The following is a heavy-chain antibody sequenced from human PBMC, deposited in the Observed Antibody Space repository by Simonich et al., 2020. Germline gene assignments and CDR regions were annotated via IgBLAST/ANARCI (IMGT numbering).Heavy chain of an antibody. CDR3: ARVGYSNYYYYGMDV. V-gene: IGHV4-38-2*01. J-gene: IGHJ6*02. CDR2: IYHSGST. D-gene: IGHD6-13*01. Sequence: QVQLQESGPGLVKPSETLSLTCAVSGYSISSGYYWGWFRQPPGKGLEWMGSIYHSGSTSYNPTPKNRVTISEDTSKNQFSLKLSSVTAADTAVYYCARVGYSNYYYYGMDVWGQGTTVTVSS. CDR1: GYSISSGYY.